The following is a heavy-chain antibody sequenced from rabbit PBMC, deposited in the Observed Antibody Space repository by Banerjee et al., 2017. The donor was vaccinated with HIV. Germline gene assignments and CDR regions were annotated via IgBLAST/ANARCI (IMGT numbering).Heavy chain of an antibody. V-gene: IGHV1S45*01. J-gene: IGHJ3*01. D-gene: IGHD4-1*01. CDR1: GFSFTNKYV. CDR3: ARDLAGAIGWNFVL. Sequence: QEQLEESGGGLVKPEGSLTLTCTASGFSFTNKYVMCWVRQAPGKGLEWIACINTSSGSTVYANWAKGRFTISKTASTTVALQMTSLTAADTATYFCARDLAGAIGWNFVLWGQGTLVTVS. CDR2: INTSSGST.